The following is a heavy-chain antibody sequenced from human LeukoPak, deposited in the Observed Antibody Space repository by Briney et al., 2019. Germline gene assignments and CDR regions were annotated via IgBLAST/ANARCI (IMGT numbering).Heavy chain of an antibody. CDR2: IKQDGSEK. V-gene: IGHV3-7*01. J-gene: IGHJ4*02. CDR1: GFTFSSYW. D-gene: IGHD5-12*01. CDR3: ARDGAKIYSGYDNYYFDY. Sequence: GGSLRLSCAASGFTFSSYWMSWVRQAPGKGLEWVANIKQDGSEKYYVDSVKGRFTISRDNAKNSLYLQMNSLSAEDTAVYYCARDGAKIYSGYDNYYFDYWGQGTLVTVSS.